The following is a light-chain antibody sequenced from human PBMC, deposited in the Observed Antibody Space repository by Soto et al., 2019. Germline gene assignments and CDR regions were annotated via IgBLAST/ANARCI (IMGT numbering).Light chain of an antibody. CDR1: QSVSSN. CDR2: GAS. J-gene: IGKJ3*01. V-gene: IGKV3-15*01. CDR3: QQYNNWPPVT. Sequence: EIVMTQSPATLPVSPGERATLSCRASQSVSSNLAWYQQKPGQAPRFLIYGASTRATGIPARFSGSGSGTEFTLTISSLQSEDFAVYFCQQYNNWPPVTFGPGTKVDIK.